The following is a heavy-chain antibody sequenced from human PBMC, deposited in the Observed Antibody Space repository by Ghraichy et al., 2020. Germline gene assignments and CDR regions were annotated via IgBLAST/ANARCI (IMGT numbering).Heavy chain of an antibody. J-gene: IGHJ4*02. CDR2: IKQDGSEK. CDR3: ARDRPYYGSGSYPLGIFDY. Sequence: GGSLRLSCAASGFTFSSYWMSWVRQAPGKGLEWVANIKQDGSEKYYVDSVKGRFTISRDNAKNSLYLQMNSLRAEDTAVYYWARDRPYYGSGSYPLGIFDYWGQGTLVTVSS. V-gene: IGHV3-7*03. D-gene: IGHD3-10*01. CDR1: GFTFSSYW.